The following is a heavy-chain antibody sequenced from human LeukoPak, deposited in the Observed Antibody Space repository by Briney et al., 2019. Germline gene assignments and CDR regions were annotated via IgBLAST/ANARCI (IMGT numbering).Heavy chain of an antibody. V-gene: IGHV4-38-2*02. J-gene: IGHJ4*02. D-gene: IGHD4-23*01. CDR1: GYSISSGYY. CDR2: IYHSGST. Sequence: PSETLSLTCTVSGYSISSGYYWGWIRQPPGKGLEWIGSIYHSGSTYYNPSLKSRVTISVDTSKNQFSLKLSSVTAADTAVYYCARGPGGRFDYWGQGTLVTVSS. CDR3: ARGPGGRFDY.